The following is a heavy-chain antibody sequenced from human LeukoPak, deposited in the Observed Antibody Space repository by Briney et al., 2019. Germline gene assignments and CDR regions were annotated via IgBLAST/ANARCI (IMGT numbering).Heavy chain of an antibody. D-gene: IGHD6-13*01. J-gene: IGHJ4*02. V-gene: IGHV3-11*03. CDR1: GFTFSDYY. CDR2: ISSGSSCT. Sequence: GGSLRLSCAASGFTFSDYYMSWIRQAPGKGLEWVSYISSGSSCTSYADSVKGRFTISRDNAKNSLYLQMNSLRAEDTAVYYCARRSTGSYSSSFDYWGQGTLVTVSS. CDR3: ARRSTGSYSSSFDY.